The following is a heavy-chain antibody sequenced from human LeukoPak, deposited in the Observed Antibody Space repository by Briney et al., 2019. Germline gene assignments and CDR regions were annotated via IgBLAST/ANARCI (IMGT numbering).Heavy chain of an antibody. V-gene: IGHV4-30-2*01. CDR3: ARQGYSYSLAYYFDY. J-gene: IGHJ4*02. CDR2: IYHSGST. D-gene: IGHD5-18*01. CDR1: GGSISSGGYS. Sequence: SETLSPTCAVSGGSISSGGYSWSWIRQPPGKGLEWIGYIYHSGSTYYNPSLKSRVTISVDRSKNQFSLKLSSVTAADTAVYYCARQGYSYSLAYYFDYWGQGTLVTVSS.